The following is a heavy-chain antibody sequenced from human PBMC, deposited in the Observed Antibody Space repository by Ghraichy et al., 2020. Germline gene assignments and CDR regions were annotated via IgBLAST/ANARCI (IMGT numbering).Heavy chain of an antibody. CDR2: TYYRSKWYN. CDR1: GDSVSSNSAA. J-gene: IGHJ5*02. CDR3: ARSAIRGLYCSSTSCYVGLRWFDP. Sequence: SQTLSLTCAISGDSVSSNSAAWNWIRQSPSRGLEWLGRTYYRSKWYNDYAVSVKSRITINPDTSKNQFSLQLNSVTPEDTAVYYCARSAIRGLYCSSTSCYVGLRWFDPWGQGTLVTVSS. D-gene: IGHD2-2*01. V-gene: IGHV6-1*01.